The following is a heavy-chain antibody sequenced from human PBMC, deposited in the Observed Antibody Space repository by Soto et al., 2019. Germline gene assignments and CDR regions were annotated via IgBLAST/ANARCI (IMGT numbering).Heavy chain of an antibody. CDR3: ARDAGGTGDRSDAFDI. CDR1: GYTFTGYY. CDR2: INPNSGGT. V-gene: IGHV1-2*04. D-gene: IGHD7-27*01. Sequence: ASVKVSCKASGYTFTGYYMHWERQAPGQGLEWMGWINPNSGGTNYAQKFQGWVTMTRDTSISTAYMELSRLRSDDTAVYYCARDAGGTGDRSDAFDIWGQGTMVTVSS. J-gene: IGHJ3*02.